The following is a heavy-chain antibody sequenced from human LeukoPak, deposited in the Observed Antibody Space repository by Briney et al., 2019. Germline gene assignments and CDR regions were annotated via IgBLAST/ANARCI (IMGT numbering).Heavy chain of an antibody. V-gene: IGHV3-48*02. Sequence: GGSLRLSCAASGFTFSSYSMNWVRQAPGKGLEWVSYISSSSTIYYADSVKGRFTTSRDNAKNSLYLQMNSLRDEDTAVYYCAREDLITGIDYWGQGTLVTVSS. J-gene: IGHJ4*02. CDR1: GFTFSSYS. CDR3: AREDLITGIDY. D-gene: IGHD3-10*01. CDR2: ISSSSTI.